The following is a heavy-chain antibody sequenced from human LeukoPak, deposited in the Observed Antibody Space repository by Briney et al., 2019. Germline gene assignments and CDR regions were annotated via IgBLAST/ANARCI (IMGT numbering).Heavy chain of an antibody. J-gene: IGHJ4*02. CDR1: GYTFTSYD. CDR3: SSGSYYPFDY. V-gene: IGHV1-8*01. CDR2: MNPNSGNT. Sequence: SVKVSCKASGYTFTSYDINWVRQATGQGLEWMGWMNPNSGNTGYAQKFQGRVTMTRNTSISTAYMELNSLRSEDTAVYYCSSGSYYPFDYWGQGTLVAVSS. D-gene: IGHD3-10*01.